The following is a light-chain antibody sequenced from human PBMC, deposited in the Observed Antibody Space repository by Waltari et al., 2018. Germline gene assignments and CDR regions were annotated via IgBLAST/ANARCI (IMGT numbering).Light chain of an antibody. CDR1: RTVGTY. CDR3: QQRKYWPPRT. J-gene: IGKJ4*01. Sequence: DIVLTQSPATLCLSPGETATLSCRASRTVGTYLAWYQHKPGQPPRLLIYDVFNRATGIPARFSGSGSGTDFTLTISSLEPEDSAVYFCQQRKYWPPRTFGGGTKVMIK. V-gene: IGKV3-11*01. CDR2: DVF.